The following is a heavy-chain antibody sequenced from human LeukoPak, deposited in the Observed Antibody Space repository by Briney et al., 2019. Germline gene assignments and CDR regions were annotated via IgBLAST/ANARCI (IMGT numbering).Heavy chain of an antibody. CDR1: GGSFSGYY. Sequence: KPSETLSLACAVYGGSFSGYYWSWIRQPPGKGLEWIGSIYYSGSTYYNPSLKSRVTISVDTSKNQFSLKLSSVTAADTAVYYCARQRGYYFDYWGQGTLVTVSS. CDR2: IYYSGST. J-gene: IGHJ4*02. CDR3: ARQRGYYFDY. D-gene: IGHD3-10*01. V-gene: IGHV4-34*01.